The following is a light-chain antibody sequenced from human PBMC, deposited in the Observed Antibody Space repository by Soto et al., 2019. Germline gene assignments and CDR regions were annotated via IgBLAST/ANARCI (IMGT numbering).Light chain of an antibody. V-gene: IGKV3-20*01. Sequence: EIVLTQSPGTLALSPGDRSTLSCRASQSINKAYLVWYQLKHGQAHRXXIYGASSRATGIPDRFSGRGFGTDLTTTINRLEPEDFEVYFCQQYGSSPQTSGQGTKVDIK. CDR1: QSINKAY. J-gene: IGKJ1*01. CDR2: GAS. CDR3: QQYGSSPQT.